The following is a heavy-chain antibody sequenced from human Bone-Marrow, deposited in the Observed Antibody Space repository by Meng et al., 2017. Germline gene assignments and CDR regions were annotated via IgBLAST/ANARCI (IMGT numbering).Heavy chain of an antibody. CDR1: GACVSSTRAA. D-gene: IGHD3-22*01. Sequence: QEPLHRPGPGTCRASETLSLACAISGACVSSTRAAWHWIRTSPSRGLEWLGRTYYMSKLYTDYAVSVKSRITINPDTSKNQFSLQLNSVTPEDTAVYYCARGDYSSSPSFWGQGTLVTVSS. CDR2: TYYMSKLYT. V-gene: IGHV6-1*01. J-gene: IGHJ4*02. CDR3: ARGDYSSSPSF.